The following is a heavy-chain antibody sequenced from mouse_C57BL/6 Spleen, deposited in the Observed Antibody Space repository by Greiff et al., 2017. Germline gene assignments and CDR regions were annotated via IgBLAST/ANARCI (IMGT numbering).Heavy chain of an antibody. CDR3: ARLGSITTVVAPYWYFDV. Sequence: EVQLVESEGGLVQPGSSMKLSCTASGFTFSDYYMAWVRQVPEKGLEWVANINYDGSSTYYLDSLKSRFIISRDNAKNILYLQMSSLKSEDTATYYCARLGSITTVVAPYWYFDVWGTGTTVTVSS. J-gene: IGHJ1*03. V-gene: IGHV5-16*01. D-gene: IGHD1-1*01. CDR2: INYDGSST. CDR1: GFTFSDYY.